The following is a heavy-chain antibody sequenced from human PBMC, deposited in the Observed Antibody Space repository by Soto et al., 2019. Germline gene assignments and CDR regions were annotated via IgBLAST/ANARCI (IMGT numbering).Heavy chain of an antibody. CDR3: ARVPWPDYGGNAEAY. D-gene: IGHD4-17*01. J-gene: IGHJ4*02. CDR2: IYYSGST. Sequence: SETLSLTCTVSGGSISSGYYYWSWIRQPPGKGLEWIGYIYYSGSTYYNPSLKSRVTISVDTSKNQFSLKLSSVTAAETAVYYCARVPWPDYGGNAEAYWGQGTLVTVSS. V-gene: IGHV4-30-4*01. CDR1: GGSISSGYYY.